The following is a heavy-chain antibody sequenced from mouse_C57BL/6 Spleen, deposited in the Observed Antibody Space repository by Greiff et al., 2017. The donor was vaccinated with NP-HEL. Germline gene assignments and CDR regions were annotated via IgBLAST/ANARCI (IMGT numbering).Heavy chain of an antibody. Sequence: VQLQESGPELVKPGASVKISCKASGYAFSSSWMNWVKQRPGKGLEWIGRIYPGDGDTNYNGKFKGKATLNAEKTSSTAYMQLSSLTSEDSAVYFCARPYYGSSYFDYWGQGTTLTVSS. CDR3: ARPYYGSSYFDY. CDR1: GYAFSSSW. D-gene: IGHD1-1*01. CDR2: IYPGDGDT. V-gene: IGHV1-82*01. J-gene: IGHJ2*01.